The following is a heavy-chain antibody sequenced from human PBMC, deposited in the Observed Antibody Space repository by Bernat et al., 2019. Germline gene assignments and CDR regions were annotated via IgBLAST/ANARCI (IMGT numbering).Heavy chain of an antibody. Sequence: QVQLVESGGGVVQPGRSLRLSCAASGFTFSSYAMHWVRQAPGKGLEWVAVISYDGSNKYYADSVKGRFTISRDNSKNTLYLQMNSLRAEDPAVYYCAREEAYYYGSGSYYSTLGIDYWGQGTLVTVSS. D-gene: IGHD3-10*01. J-gene: IGHJ4*02. CDR1: GFTFSSYA. V-gene: IGHV3-30-3*01. CDR2: ISYDGSNK. CDR3: AREEAYYYGSGSYYSTLGIDY.